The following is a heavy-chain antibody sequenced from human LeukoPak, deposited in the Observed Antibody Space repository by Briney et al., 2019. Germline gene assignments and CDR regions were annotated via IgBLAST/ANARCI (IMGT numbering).Heavy chain of an antibody. D-gene: IGHD6-6*01. CDR3: AKRGPIYSSSPGNYFDY. CDR2: IKPDGSEK. V-gene: IGHV3-7*03. CDR1: GFTFSTYW. J-gene: IGHJ4*02. Sequence: QPGGSLRLSCAASGFTFSTYWMTWVRQAPGKGLEWVAIIKPDGSEKYYVDSVKGRFTISRDNAENSLFLQMNGLRAEDTAVYYCAKRGPIYSSSPGNYFDYWGQGTLVTVSS.